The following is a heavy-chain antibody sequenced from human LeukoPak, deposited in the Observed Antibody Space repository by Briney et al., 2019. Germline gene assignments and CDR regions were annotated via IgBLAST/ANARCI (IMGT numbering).Heavy chain of an antibody. Sequence: GGSLRLSCAASGFTFSNAWMSWVRQAPGKGLEWVAVISYDGSNKYYADSVKGRFTISRDNSKNTLYLQMNSLRAEDTAVYYCARDLSVYESHPEYYFDYWGQGTLVTVSS. D-gene: IGHD2-8*01. J-gene: IGHJ4*02. CDR3: ARDLSVYESHPEYYFDY. CDR1: GFTFSNAW. V-gene: IGHV3-30-3*01. CDR2: ISYDGSNK.